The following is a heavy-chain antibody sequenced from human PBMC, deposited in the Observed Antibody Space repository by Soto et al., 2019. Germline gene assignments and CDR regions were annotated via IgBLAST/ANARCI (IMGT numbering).Heavy chain of an antibody. D-gene: IGHD2-2*01. Sequence: EVQLVESGGGLVKPGGSLRLSCAASGFTFSNAWMSWVRQAPGKGLEWVVRIKSKTDGGTTDYAAPVKGRFTISRDDSKNTLYLQMNSLKTEDTAVYYCTTALGYCSSTGCLTFDYWGQGTLVTVSS. J-gene: IGHJ4*02. CDR2: IKSKTDGGTT. CDR3: TTALGYCSSTGCLTFDY. V-gene: IGHV3-15*01. CDR1: GFTFSNAW.